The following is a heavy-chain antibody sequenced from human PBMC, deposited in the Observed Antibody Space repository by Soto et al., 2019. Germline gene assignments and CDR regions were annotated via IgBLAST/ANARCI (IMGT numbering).Heavy chain of an antibody. D-gene: IGHD6-6*01. V-gene: IGHV1-18*01. CDR3: ARDRPTSSIRARDYYYAMDV. Sequence: QVQLVQSGAEVKKPGASVKVSFKGSGYTFITYGISWVRQAPGQGLEWMGWISSYNGNTNYAQKLQGRVTMTTDTSTTTAYMELRSLRSDDTAVYYCARDRPTSSIRARDYYYAMDVWGQGTTVTVSS. CDR2: ISSYNGNT. J-gene: IGHJ6*02. CDR1: GYTFITYG.